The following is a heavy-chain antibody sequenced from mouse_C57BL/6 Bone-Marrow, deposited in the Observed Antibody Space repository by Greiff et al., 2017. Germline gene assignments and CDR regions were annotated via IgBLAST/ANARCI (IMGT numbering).Heavy chain of an antibody. CDR3: TRSWWDWYFGV. Sequence: QVQLQQPGAELVRPGSSVKLSCKASGYTFTSYWMDWVKQRPGKGLEWIGNIYPSASETNYNQKFRDKATLTVDNYYSTAYMQHSSLTSEDSAVYYCTRSWWDWYFGVGGTGTTVIVSS. V-gene: IGHV1-61*01. CDR1: GYTFTSYW. J-gene: IGHJ1*03. D-gene: IGHD1-1*02. CDR2: IYPSASET.